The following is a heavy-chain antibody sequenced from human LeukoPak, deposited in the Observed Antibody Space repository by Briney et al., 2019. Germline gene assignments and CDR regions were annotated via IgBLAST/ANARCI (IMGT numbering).Heavy chain of an antibody. CDR1: GFTFSSYG. CDR3: AREPIVGVHFDY. CDR2: IRYDGSNK. Sequence: GGSLRLSCAASGFTFSSYGMHWVRQAPGKGLEWVALIRYDGSNKYYADSVKGRFTISRDNSKNTLYLQMNSLRAEDTAVYYCAREPIVGVHFDYWGQGTLVTVSS. J-gene: IGHJ4*02. D-gene: IGHD1-26*01. V-gene: IGHV3-30*02.